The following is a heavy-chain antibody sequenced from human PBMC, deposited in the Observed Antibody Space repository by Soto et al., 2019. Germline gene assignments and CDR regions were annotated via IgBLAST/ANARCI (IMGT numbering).Heavy chain of an antibody. Sequence: SETLSLTCTVSGGSISSGDYYWSWIRQPPGKGLEWIGYIYYSGSTYYNPSLKSRVTISVDTSKNQFSLKLSSVTAADTAVYYCASAVDYGGNSGINWFDPWGQGTLVTVSS. V-gene: IGHV4-30-4*01. CDR2: IYYSGST. J-gene: IGHJ5*02. CDR3: ASAVDYGGNSGINWFDP. D-gene: IGHD4-17*01. CDR1: GGSISSGDYY.